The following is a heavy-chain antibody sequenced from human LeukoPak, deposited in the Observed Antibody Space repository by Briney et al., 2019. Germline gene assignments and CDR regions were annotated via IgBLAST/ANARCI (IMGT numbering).Heavy chain of an antibody. J-gene: IGHJ4*02. CDR1: GGSISSSTFY. D-gene: IGHD4-11*01. CDR2: IFYTGNT. Sequence: SETLSLTCTVSGGSISSSTFYWGWTRQPPGKGLEWIGTIFYTGNTYYNPSLKSRLTISVDTSTNQFSLTLSSVTAADTAVYYCARLGGYSNYEAGYWGQGTLVTVSS. CDR3: ARLGGYSNYEAGY. V-gene: IGHV4-39*01.